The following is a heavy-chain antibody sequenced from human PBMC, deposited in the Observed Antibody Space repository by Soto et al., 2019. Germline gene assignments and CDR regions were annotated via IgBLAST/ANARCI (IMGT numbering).Heavy chain of an antibody. Sequence: EVQLVESGGGLVKPGGSLRLSCAASGFTFSSYSMNWVRKAPGKGLEWVSSISSSSSYIYYADSVKGRFTISRDNAKNSRYLQMNSLRAEDTAVYYCARSDRYDYIWGSYRYTFNAFDIWGQGTMVTVSS. V-gene: IGHV3-21*01. CDR3: ARSDRYDYIWGSYRYTFNAFDI. D-gene: IGHD3-16*02. CDR1: GFTFSSYS. CDR2: ISSSSSYI. J-gene: IGHJ3*02.